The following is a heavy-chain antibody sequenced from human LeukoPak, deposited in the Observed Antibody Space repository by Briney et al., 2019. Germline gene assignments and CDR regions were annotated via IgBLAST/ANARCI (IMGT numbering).Heavy chain of an antibody. CDR2: IIPNSGGT. CDR3: ARGDYDTSGYKFDY. Sequence: ASVKVSCKASGYTFTGYYMHWGRQAPGQGLEWMGRIIPNSGGTNSGQKFQGRLTMTRDTSISTAYMELSRLSSDDTAVYYCARGDYDTSGYKFDYWGQGTLVTVSP. V-gene: IGHV1-2*06. CDR1: GYTFTGYY. D-gene: IGHD3-22*01. J-gene: IGHJ4*02.